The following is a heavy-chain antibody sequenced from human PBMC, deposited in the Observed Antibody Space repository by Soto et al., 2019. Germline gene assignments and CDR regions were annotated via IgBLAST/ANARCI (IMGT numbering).Heavy chain of an antibody. V-gene: IGHV1-8*01. J-gene: IGHJ6*02. Sequence: ASVKVSCKAFGYTFTSYDINWVRQATGQGLEWMGWMNPNSGNTGYAQKFQGRVTMTRNTSISTAYMELSSLRSEDTAVYYCARGKGGDYYYYGMDVWGQGTTVTVSS. CDR2: MNPNSGNT. CDR3: ARGKGGDYYYYGMDV. D-gene: IGHD4-17*01. CDR1: GYTFTSYD.